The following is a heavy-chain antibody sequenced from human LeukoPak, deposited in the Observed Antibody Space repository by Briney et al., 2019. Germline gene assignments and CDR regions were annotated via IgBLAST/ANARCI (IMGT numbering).Heavy chain of an antibody. D-gene: IGHD3-22*01. CDR1: GFSFSDHY. J-gene: IGHJ4*02. CDR3: ARGPDYYYDSSGSFDY. CDR2: VSGSGNTI. Sequence: GGSLRLSCAAPGFSFSDHYMAWIRQAPGKGLEWVSYVSGSGNTIYHADSVKGRFTISRDTAKNSVHLQMNSLRVDDTAVYYCARGPDYYYDSSGSFDYWGQGTLVTVSS. V-gene: IGHV3-11*01.